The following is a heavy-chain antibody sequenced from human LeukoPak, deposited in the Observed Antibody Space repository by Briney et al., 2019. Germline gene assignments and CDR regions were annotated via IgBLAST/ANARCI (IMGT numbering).Heavy chain of an antibody. J-gene: IGHJ4*02. D-gene: IGHD6-13*01. CDR3: ARTLYIAAAPGGLDY. CDR2: INPKNAAT. CDR1: GYSFTSYY. Sequence: GASVKVSCKASGYSFTSYYVHWVRQAPGQGLEWMGWINPKNAATNYAQKFQGRVTMTRDTSSGTVYMELSSLSSNNTAVYYCARTLYIAAAPGGLDYWGQGTLVTVSS. V-gene: IGHV1-2*02.